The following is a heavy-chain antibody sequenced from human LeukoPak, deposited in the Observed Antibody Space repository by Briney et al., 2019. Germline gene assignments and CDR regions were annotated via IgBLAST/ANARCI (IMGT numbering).Heavy chain of an antibody. V-gene: IGHV1-2*02. CDR2: INPNSGGT. CDR3: ARRYCSSTSCYGTNFDY. CDR1: GYTFTGYY. J-gene: IGHJ4*02. D-gene: IGHD2-2*01. Sequence: GPVKVSCKASGYTFTGYYMHWVRQAPGQGLEWMGWINPNSGGTNYAQKFQGRVTMTRDTSISTAYIELSRLRSDDTAVYYCARRYCSSTSCYGTNFDYWGQGTLVTVSS.